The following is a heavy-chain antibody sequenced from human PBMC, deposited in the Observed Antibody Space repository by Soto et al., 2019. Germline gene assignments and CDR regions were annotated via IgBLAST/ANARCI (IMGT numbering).Heavy chain of an antibody. D-gene: IGHD3-10*01. CDR3: ATSYGSGSRAFDF. Sequence: QVQLVQSGAEVKRPGSSVKVSCKASGDTFNFYSINWVRQAPGLGLEWMGRVNPILSMSNYAQRFQGRVTMTADKSTRTAYMELSGLRSEDTAIYYCATSYGSGSRAFDFWGPGAPVTVSS. V-gene: IGHV1-69*04. CDR1: GDTFNFYS. J-gene: IGHJ4*02. CDR2: VNPILSMS.